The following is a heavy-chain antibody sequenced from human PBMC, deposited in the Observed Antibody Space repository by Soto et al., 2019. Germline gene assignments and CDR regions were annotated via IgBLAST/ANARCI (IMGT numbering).Heavy chain of an antibody. CDR3: AGRPTAAGYRDC. V-gene: IGHV1-69*02. Sequence: QVQLVQSGAEVKKPGSSVKVSCKASGGTISSYPISWVRQAPGQGLEWMGRIIPILGIANYAQKFPGRVTITADKSTSTAYMELSSLRSEYTAVYYCAGRPTAAGYRDCWGQGTLVTVSS. CDR1: GGTISSYP. J-gene: IGHJ4*02. D-gene: IGHD6-13*01. CDR2: IIPILGIA.